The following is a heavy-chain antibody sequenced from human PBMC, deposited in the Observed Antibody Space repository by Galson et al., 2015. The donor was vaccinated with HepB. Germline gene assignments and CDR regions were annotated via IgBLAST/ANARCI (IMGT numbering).Heavy chain of an antibody. J-gene: IGHJ6*03. CDR1: GYTFTSYG. V-gene: IGHV1-18*01. D-gene: IGHD6-13*01. Sequence: SVKVSCKASGYTFTSYGISWVRQAPGQGLEWMGWISAYNGNTNYAQKLQGRVTMTTDTSTSTAYMELRSLRSDDTAVYYCAREGRSSSPHRHYYYYMDVWGKGNPGHRLL. CDR3: AREGRSSSPHRHYYYYMDV. CDR2: ISAYNGNT.